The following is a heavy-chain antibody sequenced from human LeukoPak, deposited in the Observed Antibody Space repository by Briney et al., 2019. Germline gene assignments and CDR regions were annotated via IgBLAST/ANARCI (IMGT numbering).Heavy chain of an antibody. J-gene: IGHJ6*03. Sequence: GGSLRLSCAASGFTFSSYWMHWVRQAPGKGLVWVSRINTDGSSTSYADSVKGRFTISRDNAKNTLYLQMNSLRAEDTAVYYCARELFLGIYYMDVWGKGTTVTVSS. V-gene: IGHV3-74*01. CDR3: ARELFLGIYYMDV. CDR2: INTDGSST. D-gene: IGHD3-3*01. CDR1: GFTFSSYW.